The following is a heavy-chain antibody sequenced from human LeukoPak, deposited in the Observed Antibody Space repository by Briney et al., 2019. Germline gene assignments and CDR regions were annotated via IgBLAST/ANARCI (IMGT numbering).Heavy chain of an antibody. D-gene: IGHD1-1*01. CDR1: GYSFTSYW. CDR2: IYPGDSDT. Sequence: GEFLKISCKGSGYSFTSYWIGWVRQMPGKGLEWMGIIYPGDSDTRYSPSFQGQVTISADKSISTAYLQWSSLKASDTAMYYCARSHDRTGELFDYWGQGTLVTVSS. V-gene: IGHV5-51*01. J-gene: IGHJ4*02. CDR3: ARSHDRTGELFDY.